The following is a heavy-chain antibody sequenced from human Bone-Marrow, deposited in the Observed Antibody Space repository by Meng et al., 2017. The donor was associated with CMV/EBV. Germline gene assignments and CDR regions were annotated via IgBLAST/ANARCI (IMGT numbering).Heavy chain of an antibody. Sequence: LRLSCAASGFTLSSYAMSWVRQAPGKGLEWVSSISDSGGGTYYADSVKGRFTISRDNSKNTLYLQINSLRAEDTAIYYCAKEYPFDYWGQGTLVTVSS. CDR2: ISDSGGGT. V-gene: IGHV3-23*01. CDR3: AKEYPFDY. CDR1: GFTLSSYA. J-gene: IGHJ4*02.